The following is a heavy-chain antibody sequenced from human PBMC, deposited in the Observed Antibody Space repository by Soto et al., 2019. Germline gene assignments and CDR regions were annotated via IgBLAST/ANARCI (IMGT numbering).Heavy chain of an antibody. CDR2: IWYDGSNK. D-gene: IGHD6-13*01. Sequence: QVQLVESGGGVVQPGRSLRLSCAASGFTFSSYGMHWVRQAPGKGLEWVAVIWYDGSNKYYADSVKGRFTISRDNSKKTLFLQMNSLRAEDRGVYYWARGDSSLPDYYYYGMDVGGQGTTVTVSS. CDR1: GFTFSSYG. CDR3: ARGDSSLPDYYYYGMDV. J-gene: IGHJ6*02. V-gene: IGHV3-33*01.